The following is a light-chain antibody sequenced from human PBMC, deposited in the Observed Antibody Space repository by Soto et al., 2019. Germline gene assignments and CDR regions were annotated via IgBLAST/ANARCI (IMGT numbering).Light chain of an antibody. J-gene: IGKJ1*01. CDR1: QSISSW. V-gene: IGKV1-5*03. CDR2: KAS. Sequence: DIQMTQSPSTLSASVGDRVTITCRASQSISSWLAWYQQKPGKAPKLLIYKASSLESVFPSRFSGSGSVTEFTLTISSLQADDFATYYCKQYNSYPWTFGQGTQVEIK. CDR3: KQYNSYPWT.